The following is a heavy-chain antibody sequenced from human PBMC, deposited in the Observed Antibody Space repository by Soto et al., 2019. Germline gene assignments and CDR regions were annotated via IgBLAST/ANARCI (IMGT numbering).Heavy chain of an antibody. CDR1: GFTFSNYA. CDR2: ISGRSGTT. D-gene: IGHD6-19*01. Sequence: EVQLLESGGNLVQPGGPPRLSCAASGFTFSNYAMSWVRQAPGKGLEWVSAISGRSGTTYYAASVKGRFTISRDNSKNTLYLQMNSLRVEDTAVYYCAKGGQWLPYFFDYWGQGTLVTVSS. J-gene: IGHJ4*02. CDR3: AKGGQWLPYFFDY. V-gene: IGHV3-23*01.